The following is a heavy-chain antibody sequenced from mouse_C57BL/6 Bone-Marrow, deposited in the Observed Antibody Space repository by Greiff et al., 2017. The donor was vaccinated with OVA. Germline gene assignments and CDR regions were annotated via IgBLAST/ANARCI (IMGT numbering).Heavy chain of an antibody. Sequence: EVQLVESGGGLVKPGGSLKLSCAASGFTFSDYGMHWVRQAPEKGLEWVAYISSGSSTIYYADTVKGRFTISRDNAKNTLFLQMPSLRSEETAMYYCARGGYFAYWGQGTLVTVSA. CDR2: ISSGSSTI. D-gene: IGHD2-14*01. V-gene: IGHV5-17*01. CDR3: ARGGYFAY. J-gene: IGHJ3*01. CDR1: GFTFSDYG.